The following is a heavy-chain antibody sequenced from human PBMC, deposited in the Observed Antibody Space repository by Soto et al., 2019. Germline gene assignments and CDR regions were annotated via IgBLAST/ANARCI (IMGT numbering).Heavy chain of an antibody. CDR3: ASPGSGSLLDY. CDR2: IYNSGST. D-gene: IGHD3-10*01. J-gene: IGHJ4*02. CDR1: GGSISSSSYY. Sequence: SETLSLTCTVSGGSISSSSYYWGWIRQPPGKGLEWIGSIYNSGSTYYNPSLKNRDNISVDTSKNQFSMKLSSVTAADTAVYYCASPGSGSLLDYWGQGTLVTVSS. V-gene: IGHV4-39*01.